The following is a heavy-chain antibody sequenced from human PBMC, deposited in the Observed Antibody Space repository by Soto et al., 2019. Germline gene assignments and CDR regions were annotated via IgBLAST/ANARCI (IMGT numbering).Heavy chain of an antibody. V-gene: IGHV1-8*01. CDR3: ATMTPYCISTSCYYYYGMDV. CDR1: GYTFTSND. D-gene: IGHD2-2*01. CDR2: MNPNSGKT. J-gene: IGHJ6*02. Sequence: ASVKVSCKASGYTFTSNDINCVRQATEQGLEWMGWMNPNSGKTVYAQKFQGRVTMTEDTSTDTAYMELSSLRSEDTAVYYCATMTPYCISTSCYYYYGMDVWGQGTTVTVSS.